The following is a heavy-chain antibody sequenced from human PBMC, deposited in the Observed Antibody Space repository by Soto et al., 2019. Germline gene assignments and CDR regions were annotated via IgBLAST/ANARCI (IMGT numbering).Heavy chain of an antibody. Sequence: QVQLQESGPGLVKPSETLSLTCTVSGDSISYYYWSWIRQPPGKGLEWIGYVYYDGSTNYKPSLQSRSTLSIDRSMNQFSLKLSSVIAADTAVYYCVSYDRQSGRYALDYWGQGTLVTVSS. J-gene: IGHJ4*02. V-gene: IGHV4-59*01. CDR3: VSYDRQSGRYALDY. CDR1: GDSISYYY. CDR2: VYYDGST. D-gene: IGHD3-10*01.